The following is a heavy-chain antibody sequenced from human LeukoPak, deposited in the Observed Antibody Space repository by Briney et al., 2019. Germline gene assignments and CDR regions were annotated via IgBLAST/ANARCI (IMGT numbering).Heavy chain of an antibody. Sequence: ASVKVSCKASGYTFTGYYMHWVGQAPGQGLEWMGWINPNSGGTNYAQKFQGWVTMTRDTSISTAYMELSRLRSDDTAVYYCARAVTPGSCDYWGQGTLVTVSS. V-gene: IGHV1-2*04. CDR1: GYTFTGYY. CDR3: ARAVTPGSCDY. CDR2: INPNSGGT. J-gene: IGHJ4*02. D-gene: IGHD1-26*01.